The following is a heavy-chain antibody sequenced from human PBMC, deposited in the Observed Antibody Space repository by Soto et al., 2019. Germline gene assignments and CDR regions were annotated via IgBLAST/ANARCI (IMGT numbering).Heavy chain of an antibody. Sequence: PGGSLRLSCTASGFTFSSYAMTWVRQAPGKGLEWVSSISGSGGATYYADSVEGRFTISRDDSKNTLFLQMGSLRAEDTALYYCAKAGRPFYDLWSENRFDPWGQGTL. V-gene: IGHV3-23*01. CDR1: GFTFSSYA. J-gene: IGHJ5*02. D-gene: IGHD3-3*01. CDR3: AKAGRPFYDLWSENRFDP. CDR2: ISGSGGAT.